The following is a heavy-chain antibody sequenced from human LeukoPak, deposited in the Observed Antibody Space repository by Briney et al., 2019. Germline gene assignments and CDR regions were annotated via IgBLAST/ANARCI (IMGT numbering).Heavy chain of an antibody. Sequence: PGGSLRLSCAASGFSFDIYGMSWVRQAPGKGLEWVAYISSSASTTHYADPVRGRFTISRDNAKNSLYLHMDNLRAEDTAMYYCTKITARWSRDWGQGTLVTVSS. CDR3: TKITARWSRD. CDR2: ISSSASTT. J-gene: IGHJ4*02. D-gene: IGHD3-10*01. V-gene: IGHV3-48*01. CDR1: GFSFDIYG.